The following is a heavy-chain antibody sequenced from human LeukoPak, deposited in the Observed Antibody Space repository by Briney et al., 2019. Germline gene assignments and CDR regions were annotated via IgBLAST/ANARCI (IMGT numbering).Heavy chain of an antibody. D-gene: IGHD3-10*01. Sequence: SVKVSCKASGGTFSSYAISWVRQAPGQGLEWMGGIIPIFGTANYAQKFQGRVTITADESTSTAYMELSSLRSEDTAVYYCARAGVFGELLSYGMDVWGKGTTATVSS. CDR3: ARAGVFGELLSYGMDV. CDR1: GGTFSSYA. V-gene: IGHV1-69*13. J-gene: IGHJ6*04. CDR2: IIPIFGTA.